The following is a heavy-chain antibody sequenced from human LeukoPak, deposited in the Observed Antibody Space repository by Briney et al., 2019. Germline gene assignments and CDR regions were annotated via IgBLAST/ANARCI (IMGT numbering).Heavy chain of an antibody. CDR1: GYSFTSYW. V-gene: IGHV5-51*01. CDR2: IYPGDSDT. D-gene: IGHD6-19*01. Sequence: GESLKISCKGSGYSFTSYWIGWVRQMPGKGLEWMGIIYPGDSDTRYSPSSQGQVTISADKSISTAYLQWSSLKASDTAMYYCARAGYSSGWYFDYWGQGTLVTVSS. CDR3: ARAGYSSGWYFDY. J-gene: IGHJ4*02.